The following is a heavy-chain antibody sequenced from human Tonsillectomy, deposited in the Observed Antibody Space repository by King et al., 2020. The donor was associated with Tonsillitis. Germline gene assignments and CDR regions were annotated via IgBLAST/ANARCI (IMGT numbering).Heavy chain of an antibody. CDR2: IYRSGST. CDR3: ARESIVAAGPFDY. CDR1: GGSISSYD. V-gene: IGHV4-59*01. J-gene: IGHJ4*02. D-gene: IGHD6-13*01. Sequence: QLQESGPGLVKPSETLSLTCTVSGGSISSYDWSWIRQSPGKGLEWIGHIYRSGSTNYNPSLKSRVTISVDKSKNQFSLKVSSVTAADTAVYYCARESIVAAGPFDYWGQGTLVTVSP.